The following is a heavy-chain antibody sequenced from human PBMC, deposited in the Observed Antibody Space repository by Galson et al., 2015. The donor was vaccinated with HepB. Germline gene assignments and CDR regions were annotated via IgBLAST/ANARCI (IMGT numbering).Heavy chain of an antibody. CDR2: IYSGGYT. CDR1: GFTVSNNY. J-gene: IGHJ5*02. V-gene: IGHV3-53*04. D-gene: IGHD5-24*01. Sequence: SLRLSCAASGFTVSNNYMSWLRQAPGKGPEWVALIYSGGYTYYADSVKGRFTISRHNSKNTLYLQMYRLRGEDTAVYYCARVARDGLDPWGQGTLVTVSS. CDR3: ARVARDGLDP.